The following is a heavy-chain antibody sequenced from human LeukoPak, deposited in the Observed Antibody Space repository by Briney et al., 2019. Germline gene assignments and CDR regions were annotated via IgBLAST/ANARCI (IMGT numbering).Heavy chain of an antibody. D-gene: IGHD6-19*01. V-gene: IGHV4-59*01. CDR1: GGSISSYY. Sequence: SETLSLTCTVSGGSISSYYWSWIRQPPGKGLEWIGYIYYSGSTNYNPSLKSRVTISVDTSKNQFSLKLSSVTAADTAVYYCARVGYGSGSPRRAFDIWGQGTMVTASS. CDR2: IYYSGST. J-gene: IGHJ3*02. CDR3: ARVGYGSGSPRRAFDI.